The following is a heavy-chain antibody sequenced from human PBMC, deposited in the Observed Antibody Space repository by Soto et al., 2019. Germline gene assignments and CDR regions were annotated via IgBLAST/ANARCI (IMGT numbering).Heavy chain of an antibody. CDR3: ARVAPGYYYDSSGYRAFDI. V-gene: IGHV1-69*02. CDR2: IIPILGIA. Sequence: QVQLVQSGAEVKKPGSSVKVSCKASGGTFSSYTISWVRQAPGQGLEWMGRIIPILGIANYAQKFQGRVTITADKSTSTAYMELSSLRSEDTAVYYCARVAPGYYYDSSGYRAFDIWGQGTMVTVSS. CDR1: GGTFSSYT. J-gene: IGHJ3*02. D-gene: IGHD3-22*01.